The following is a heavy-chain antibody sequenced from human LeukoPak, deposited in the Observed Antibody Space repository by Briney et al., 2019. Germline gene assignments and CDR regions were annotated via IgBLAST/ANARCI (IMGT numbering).Heavy chain of an antibody. CDR2: IYSDGST. J-gene: IGHJ4*02. V-gene: IGHV3-53*01. CDR3: ANRGSSSWYFDY. D-gene: IGHD6-13*01. CDR1: GFVVSSNY. Sequence: GGSLRLSCAASGFVVSSNYMSWVRQAPGKGLEWVSVIYSDGSTFYANSVKGRFTISRDNSKNTVYLQMNSLRAEDTAVYYCANRGSSSWYFDYWGQGTLVTVSS.